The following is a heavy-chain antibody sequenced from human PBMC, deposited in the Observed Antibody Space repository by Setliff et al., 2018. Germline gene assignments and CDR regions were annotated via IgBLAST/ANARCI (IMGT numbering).Heavy chain of an antibody. Sequence: LRLSCAASGFTFSSDPMNWVRQPPGKGLEWIGYIYYSGSTYYNPSLKSRVTISVDTSKNQFSLRLSSVTAADTAVYYCAREKGPYYDSSGYYPYFDYWGQGTLVTVSS. CDR2: IYYSGST. J-gene: IGHJ4*02. CDR3: AREKGPYYDSSGYYPYFDY. CDR1: GFTFSSDP. V-gene: IGHV4-30-4*08. D-gene: IGHD3-22*01.